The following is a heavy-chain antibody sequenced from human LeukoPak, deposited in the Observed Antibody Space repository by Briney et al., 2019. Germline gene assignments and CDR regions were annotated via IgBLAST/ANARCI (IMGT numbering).Heavy chain of an antibody. Sequence: GGSLRLSCAASGFTFSSYGMHWVRQAPGKGLEWVAVISYDGSNKYYADSVKGRFTISRDNSKNTLYLQMNSLRAEDTAVYYCAKGHLGDTYYYDSSGYRRFDYWGQGTLVTVSS. V-gene: IGHV3-30*18. CDR2: ISYDGSNK. CDR1: GFTFSSYG. J-gene: IGHJ4*02. CDR3: AKGHLGDTYYYDSSGYRRFDY. D-gene: IGHD3-22*01.